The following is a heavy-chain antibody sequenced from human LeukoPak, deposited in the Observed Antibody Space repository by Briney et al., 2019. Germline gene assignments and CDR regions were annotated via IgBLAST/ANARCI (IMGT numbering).Heavy chain of an antibody. CDR2: ISYDGSNK. D-gene: IGHD3-10*01. J-gene: IGHJ4*02. CDR3: AKDLWDNYYGSGSYDY. Sequence: GGSLRLSCAASGFTVSSNYMSWVRQAPGKGLEWVAVISYDGSNKYYADSVKGRFTISRDNSKNTLYLQMNSLRAEDTAVYYCAKDLWDNYYGSGSYDYWGQGTLVTVYS. V-gene: IGHV3-30*18. CDR1: GFTVSSNY.